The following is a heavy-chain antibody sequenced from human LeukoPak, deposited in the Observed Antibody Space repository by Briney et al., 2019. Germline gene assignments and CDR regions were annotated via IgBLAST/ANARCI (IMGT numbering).Heavy chain of an antibody. D-gene: IGHD6-6*01. Sequence: TSETLSLTGTVSGGSISSYYWSWIRQPPGKGLEWIGYIYYSGSTNYNPSLKSRVTISVDTSKNQFSLKLSSVTAADTAVYYCARHVGYSSSSPFDYWGQGTLVTVSS. V-gene: IGHV4-59*08. CDR2: IYYSGST. CDR3: ARHVGYSSSSPFDY. J-gene: IGHJ4*02. CDR1: GGSISSYY.